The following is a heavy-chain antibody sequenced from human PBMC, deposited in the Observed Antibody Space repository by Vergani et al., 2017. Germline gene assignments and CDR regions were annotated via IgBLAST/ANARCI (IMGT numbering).Heavy chain of an antibody. J-gene: IGHJ5*02. D-gene: IGHD3-16*01. CDR1: GYTLTELS. CDR3: ARAGPLGTGDWFDP. Sequence: QVQLVQSGAEVKKPGASVKVSCKVSGYTLTELSMHWVRQAPGQGLEWMGGIIPIFGTANYAQKFQGRVTITADESTSTAYMELSSLRSEDTAVYYCARAGPLGTGDWFDPWGQGTLVTVSS. CDR2: IIPIFGTA. V-gene: IGHV1-69*13.